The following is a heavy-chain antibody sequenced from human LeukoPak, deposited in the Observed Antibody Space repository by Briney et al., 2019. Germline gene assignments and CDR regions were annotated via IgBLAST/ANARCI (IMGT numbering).Heavy chain of an antibody. J-gene: IGHJ4*02. CDR2: ISGSGANT. D-gene: IGHD3-16*02. CDR3: AKERAGYTNPYYFDY. CDR1: RYTFSTYA. V-gene: IGHV3-23*01. Sequence: GGSVRLLCTPSRYTFSTYAMRGAPDARGRAVEWVSTISGSGANTYYADSVRGRFTISRDNSKNTLYLHMNSLRAEDTAVYYCAKERAGYTNPYYFDYWGQGTLVTVSS.